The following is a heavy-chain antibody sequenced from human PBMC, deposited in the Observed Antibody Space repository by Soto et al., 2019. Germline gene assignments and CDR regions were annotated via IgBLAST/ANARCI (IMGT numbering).Heavy chain of an antibody. V-gene: IGHV3-23*01. CDR3: TKRHDGWGPFHP. CDR2: ISYSGGSAT. CDR1: GFTFSDSH. D-gene: IGHD1-1*01. Sequence: EVQLLESGGGLVQPGGSLRLSCAASGFTFSDSHMSWVRQAPGKGLEWVSSISYSGGSATYYMDSVKGRCSISRDNSRNTLYLQMNSLRAEDTAVYYCTKRHDGWGPFHPWGQGTLVIVSS. J-gene: IGHJ5*02.